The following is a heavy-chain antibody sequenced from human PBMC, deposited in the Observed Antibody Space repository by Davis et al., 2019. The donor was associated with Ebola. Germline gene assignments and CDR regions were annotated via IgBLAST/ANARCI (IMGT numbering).Heavy chain of an antibody. CDR2: VSGSGDDT. J-gene: IGHJ4*02. CDR1: GFTFSTYA. CDR3: ARPYHRDSWSVDF. Sequence: GGSLRLSCAASGFTFSTYAMSWARQAPGKGLEWVSGVSGSGDDTYYADSVKGRFTVSRDNSKNMVYLQMNSLRVEDTAVYYCARPYHRDSWSVDFWGQGALVTVSS. D-gene: IGHD2-15*01. V-gene: IGHV3-23*01.